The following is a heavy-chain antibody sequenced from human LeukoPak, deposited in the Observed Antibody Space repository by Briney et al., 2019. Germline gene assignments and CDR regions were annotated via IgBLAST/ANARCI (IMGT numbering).Heavy chain of an antibody. V-gene: IGHV4-4*07. D-gene: IGHD3-22*01. CDR1: GGSISTYY. CDR2: IYTSGST. CDR3: ARTIVVLTGYYFDY. Sequence: PSETLSLTCTVSGGSISTYYWSWIRQPAEKGLEWIGRIYTSGSTNYNPSLKSRVTMSVDTSKNQFSLRLSSVTAADTAVYYCARTIVVLTGYYFDYWGQGTLVTVSS. J-gene: IGHJ4*02.